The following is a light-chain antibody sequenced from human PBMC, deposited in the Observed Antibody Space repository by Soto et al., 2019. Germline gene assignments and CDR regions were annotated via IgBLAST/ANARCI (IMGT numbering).Light chain of an antibody. CDR1: QSVSSSY. Sequence: EIVLTQSPGTLSLSPGERATLSCRASQSVSSSYLAWYQQKPGQAPRLLIYGASSRATGIPDRFSGSGSGKDFTLTISRLEPEDFVVYYCQQYGSSHLTFGGGTKVEIK. V-gene: IGKV3-20*01. CDR3: QQYGSSHLT. J-gene: IGKJ4*01. CDR2: GAS.